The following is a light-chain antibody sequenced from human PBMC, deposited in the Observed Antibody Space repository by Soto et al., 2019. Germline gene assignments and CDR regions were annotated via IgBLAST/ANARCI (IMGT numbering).Light chain of an antibody. CDR2: AAY. CDR3: KQSYSTPFT. V-gene: IGKV1-39*01. Sequence: DIQMTQSPSSLSASVGDRVTITCRASQSISSYLNWYQQKPGKAPKLLIYAAYSLQSGVQSRFSGSGSGTDFTLTIRSLQPEDFATYYCKQSYSTPFTFGQGTRLEIK. CDR1: QSISSY. J-gene: IGKJ5*01.